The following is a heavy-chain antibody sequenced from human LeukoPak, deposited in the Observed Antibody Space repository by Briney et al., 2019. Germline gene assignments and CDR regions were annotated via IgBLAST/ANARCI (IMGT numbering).Heavy chain of an antibody. Sequence: GSLRLSCAASGFTFSSYAMSWVRQAPGKGLEWVSAISGSGGSTYYADSVKGRFTISRDNSKNTLYLQMNSLRAEDTAVYYCATSPDGQQLVNYYFDYWGQGTLVTVSS. J-gene: IGHJ4*02. V-gene: IGHV3-23*01. CDR2: ISGSGGST. CDR1: GFTFSSYA. CDR3: ATSPDGQQLVNYYFDY. D-gene: IGHD6-13*01.